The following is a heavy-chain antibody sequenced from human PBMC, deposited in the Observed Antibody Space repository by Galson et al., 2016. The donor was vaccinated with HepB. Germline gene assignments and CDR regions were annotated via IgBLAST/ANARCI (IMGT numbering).Heavy chain of an antibody. Sequence: SLRLSCATSGFFFYTYAMSWVRQAPGKGLEWISTISGSGGSIYYADSVNGRFTISKDSYRDILYLQMNSLRVEDTAIYYCAKDSWWVPGVIIDFDDWGQGTLVTVSS. CDR1: GFFFYTYA. V-gene: IGHV3-23*01. CDR3: AKDSWWVPGVIIDFDD. J-gene: IGHJ4*02. D-gene: IGHD3-10*01. CDR2: ISGSGGSI.